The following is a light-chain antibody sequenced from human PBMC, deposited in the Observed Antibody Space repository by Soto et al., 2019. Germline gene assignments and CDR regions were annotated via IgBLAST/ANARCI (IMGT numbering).Light chain of an antibody. J-gene: IGKJ1*01. CDR1: QSVSSSS. V-gene: IGKV3-20*01. Sequence: EIVLTQSPGTLSLSPGERVTLSCRASQSVSSSSLAWYQQKRGRAPRLLIYGESSRATGVPDRFSGSGSGTDFNLTISRLEPEDLAVYYCQQYGSSPWTFGQGTKVDLK. CDR3: QQYGSSPWT. CDR2: GES.